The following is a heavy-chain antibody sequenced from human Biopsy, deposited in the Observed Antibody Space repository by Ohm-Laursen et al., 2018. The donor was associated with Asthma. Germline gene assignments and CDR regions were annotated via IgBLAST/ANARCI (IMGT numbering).Heavy chain of an antibody. V-gene: IGHV3-30*07. D-gene: IGHD2-2*01. CDR2: ISKDVSTQ. CDR3: ARDGVVPDAMYYHYYYGLDV. Sequence: SLRLSCAAPGFSFSNFAIHWVRQAPGKGLEWVGVISKDVSTQDYADSVKGRFTISRDNAKNTLYLQMNSLRVEDTAVYYCARDGVVPDAMYYHYYYGLDVWGQGTTVTVSS. J-gene: IGHJ6*02. CDR1: GFSFSNFA.